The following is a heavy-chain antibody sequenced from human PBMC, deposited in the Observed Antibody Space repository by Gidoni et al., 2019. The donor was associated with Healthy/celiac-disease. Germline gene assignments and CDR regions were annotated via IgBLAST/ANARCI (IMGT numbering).Heavy chain of an antibody. CDR2: ISSSSSTI. CDR1: GFTFSSYS. J-gene: IGHJ3*02. CDR3: ARGRFLEWLPDAFDI. Sequence: EVQLVESGGGLVQPGGSLRLSCAASGFTFSSYSMNWVRQAPGQGLEWVSYISSSSSTIYYADSVKGRFTISRDNAKNSLYLQMNSLRDEDTAVYYCARGRFLEWLPDAFDIWGQGTMVTVSS. V-gene: IGHV3-48*02. D-gene: IGHD3-3*01.